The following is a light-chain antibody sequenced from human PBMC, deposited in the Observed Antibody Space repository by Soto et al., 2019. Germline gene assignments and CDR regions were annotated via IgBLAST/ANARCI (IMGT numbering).Light chain of an antibody. Sequence: MMMTQSPATLSVSSGERVSLXXRTSHSVNSHVAWYQQKPGQAPRLLLYGAYTRATGIPVRFSGSGFGTEFTLAISSLQSEDFAVYYCQQYKNWPLFGQGTRLEIK. J-gene: IGKJ5*01. CDR3: QQYKNWPL. CDR1: HSVNSH. CDR2: GAY. V-gene: IGKV3-15*01.